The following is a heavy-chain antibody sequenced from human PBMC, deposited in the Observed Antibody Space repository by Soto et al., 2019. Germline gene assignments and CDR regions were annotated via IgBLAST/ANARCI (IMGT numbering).Heavy chain of an antibody. J-gene: IGHJ4*02. CDR2: VHHTGRT. D-gene: IGHD3-3*01. Sequence: QVQLQESGPGLVKPSETLSLTCTVSGGSFKSGSYSWSWIRQPPGKGLEWIGYVHHTGRTSYNPSRKSRVSISMDTSKNQFSLNLDSVTAADTAVYFCARDFAYFDSWGQGTLVTVSS. CDR1: GGSFKSGSYS. V-gene: IGHV4-61*01. CDR3: ARDFAYFDS.